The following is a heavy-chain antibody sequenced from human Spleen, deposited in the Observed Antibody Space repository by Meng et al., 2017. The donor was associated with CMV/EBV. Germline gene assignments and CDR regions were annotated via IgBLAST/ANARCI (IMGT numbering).Heavy chain of an antibody. D-gene: IGHD4-17*01. CDR1: GGSFSGYY. Sequence: SETLSLTCAVYGGSFSGYYWSWIRQPPGKGLEWIGYIYYSGSTYYNPSLKSRVTISVDTSKNQFSLKLSSVTAADTAMYFCARTRLRYYYYAMDVWGQGTTVTVSS. V-gene: IGHV4-34*01. CDR3: ARTRLRYYYYAMDV. CDR2: IYYSGST. J-gene: IGHJ6*02.